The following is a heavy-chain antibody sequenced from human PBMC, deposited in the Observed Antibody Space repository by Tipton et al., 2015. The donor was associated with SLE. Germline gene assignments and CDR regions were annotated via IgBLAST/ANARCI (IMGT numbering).Heavy chain of an antibody. CDR2: IYYSGSA. CDR1: GGSISSHY. J-gene: IGHJ4*02. Sequence: TLSLTCTVSGGSISSHYWGWIRQTPGEGLEWIGYIYYSGSANYNPSLKTRVTISVDTSKNDFSLRLTSVTAADTAVYYCARSLLTYTRSPHFFDFWGQGTLVTVSS. D-gene: IGHD1-26*01. V-gene: IGHV4-59*11. CDR3: ARSLLTYTRSPHFFDF.